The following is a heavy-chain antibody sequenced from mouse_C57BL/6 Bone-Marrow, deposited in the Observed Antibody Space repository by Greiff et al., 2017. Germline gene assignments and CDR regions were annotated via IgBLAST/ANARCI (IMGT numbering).Heavy chain of an antibody. Sequence: EVKLVESGGGLVQPGGSLSLSCAASGFTFTDYYMSWVRQPPGKALEWLGFIRNKANGYTTEYSASVKGRFTISRDNSQSIHYLQMNALGAEDNATYYYARWGFAYWGQGTLVTVSA. J-gene: IGHJ3*01. CDR1: GFTFTDYY. V-gene: IGHV7-3*01. CDR2: IRNKANGYTT. CDR3: ARWGFAY.